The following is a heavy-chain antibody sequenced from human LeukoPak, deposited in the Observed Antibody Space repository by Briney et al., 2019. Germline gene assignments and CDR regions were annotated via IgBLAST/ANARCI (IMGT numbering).Heavy chain of an antibody. J-gene: IGHJ3*01. CDR1: GFTVNNNC. V-gene: IGHV3-53*01. CDR2: TCGDGRL. CDR3: ARERGDKDMSGGSSFDV. Sequence: GGSLRLSCAASGFTVNNNCVTWVRQAPGKGLEWVAVTCGDGRLFYADSVKGRFSVSRDNPENTIYLQLTSLRADDTARYFCARERGDKDMSGGSSFDVWGQGTMVIVSP. D-gene: IGHD2-21*01.